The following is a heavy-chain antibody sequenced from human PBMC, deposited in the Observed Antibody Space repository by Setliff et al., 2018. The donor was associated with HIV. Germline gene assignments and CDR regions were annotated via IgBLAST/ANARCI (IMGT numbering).Heavy chain of an antibody. CDR2: ISSTTGYI. CDR3: AKDLYYYDDSGYYDAFDI. Sequence: GGSLRLSCEASDFSLYDFNMNWVRQAPGKGLEWVSSISSTTGYIFYATSVKGRFSISRDVLKNSLYLQMNSLRAEDTAVYYCAKDLYYYDDSGYYDAFDIWGQGTMVTVSS. CDR1: DFSLYDFN. J-gene: IGHJ3*02. V-gene: IGHV3-21*04. D-gene: IGHD3-22*01.